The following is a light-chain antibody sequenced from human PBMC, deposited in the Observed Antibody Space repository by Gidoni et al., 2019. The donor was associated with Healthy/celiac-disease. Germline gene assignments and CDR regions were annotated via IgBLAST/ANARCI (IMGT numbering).Light chain of an antibody. V-gene: IGLV3-25*02. CDR2: KDS. CDR3: QSADSSGTYRGVV. CDR1: ALPKQY. J-gene: IGLJ2*01. Sequence: SYELTQPPSVSVSPGQTARITCSGDALPKQYAYWYQQKPGQAPVLVIYKDSERSSGIPERFSGSSSGTTVTLTISGVQAEDEADYYCQSADSSGTYRGVVFGGGTKLTVL.